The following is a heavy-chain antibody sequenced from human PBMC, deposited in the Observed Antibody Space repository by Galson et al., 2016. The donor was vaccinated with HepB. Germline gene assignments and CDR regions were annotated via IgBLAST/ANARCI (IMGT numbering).Heavy chain of an antibody. CDR2: IYYNGIN. D-gene: IGHD1-14*01. V-gene: IGHV4-59*01. J-gene: IGHJ4*02. Sequence: QVQLQESGPGLVKPSETLSLTCSVSGGSMSNSYWSWIRQTPEKRLECIGYIYYNGINKYNPSFRSRLTLSIDTSKNQFSLKLSSVTAADTALYHCAGYNRNIDRYSIDYWGQGTLVTVSS. CDR1: GGSMSNSY. CDR3: AGYNRNIDRYSIDY.